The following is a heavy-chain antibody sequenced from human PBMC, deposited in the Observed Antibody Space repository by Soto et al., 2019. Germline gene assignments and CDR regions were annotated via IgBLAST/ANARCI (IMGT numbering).Heavy chain of an antibody. CDR1: GFSFSSYS. CDR3: ARGLYYYDSSGYYGN. CDR2: ISSSSSYI. Sequence: GGSLRLSCAASGFSFSSYSMNWFRQAPGKGLEWVSSISSSSSYIYYADSVKGRFTISRDNAKNSLYLQMNSLRAEDTAVYYCARGLYYYDSSGYYGNWGQGTLVTVSS. D-gene: IGHD3-22*01. V-gene: IGHV3-21*01. J-gene: IGHJ4*02.